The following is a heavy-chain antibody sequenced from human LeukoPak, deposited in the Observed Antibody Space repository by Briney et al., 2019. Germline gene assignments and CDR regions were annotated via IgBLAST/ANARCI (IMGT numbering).Heavy chain of an antibody. CDR2: MYYSGSV. Sequence: PPETLSLTSTLSCSSISGHYWKWIRQPAGTVLAWVGQMYYSGSVNYNPSLNSRVTISVAAYKSQCCLNLRAVTAADTAVYYGARFNPGGKYFDYWGQGTLVTVSS. CDR3: ARFNPGGKYFDY. V-gene: IGHV4-59*11. CDR1: CSSISGHY. J-gene: IGHJ4*02. D-gene: IGHD3-16*01.